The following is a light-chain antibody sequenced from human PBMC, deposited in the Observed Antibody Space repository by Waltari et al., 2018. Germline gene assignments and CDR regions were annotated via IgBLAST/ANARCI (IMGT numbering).Light chain of an antibody. CDR2: VNSDGSH. CDR1: SGHSSNI. J-gene: IGLJ3*02. CDR3: ETGGHGTWV. V-gene: IGLV4-69*01. Sequence: QLVLTQSPSASASLGASVKLTCTLSSGHSSNIIAWLQQQPGKGPRYLMKVNSDGSHRKGDGLPGRFSGSSSVVERYLTISRLQSEDEADYYCETGGHGTWVFGGGTKLTVL.